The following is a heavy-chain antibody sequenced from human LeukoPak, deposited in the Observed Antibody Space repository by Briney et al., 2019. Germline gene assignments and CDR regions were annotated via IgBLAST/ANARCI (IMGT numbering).Heavy chain of an antibody. V-gene: IGHV1-18*01. CDR3: ASFPLRLGELSRDY. D-gene: IGHD3-16*02. J-gene: IGHJ4*02. CDR1: GYTFTSYG. Sequence: GASVKVSCKASGYTFTSYGISWVRQAPGQGLEWMGWISAYNGNTNYAQKLQGRVTMTTDTSTSTAYMELRSLRSEDTAVYYCASFPLRLGELSRDYWGQGTLVTVSS. CDR2: ISAYNGNT.